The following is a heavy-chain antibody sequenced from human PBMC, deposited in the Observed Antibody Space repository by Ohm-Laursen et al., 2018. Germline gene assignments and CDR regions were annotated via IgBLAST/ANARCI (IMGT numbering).Heavy chain of an antibody. CDR2: ISSSSSYI. CDR3: ARESSYDSSGYYY. D-gene: IGHD3-22*01. CDR1: GFTFSSYS. V-gene: IGHV3-21*01. Sequence: PLRLSCTASGFTFSSYSMNWVRQAPGKGLEWVSSISSSSSYIYYADSVKGRFTISRDNAKNSLYLQMNSLRAEDTAVYYCARESSYDSSGYYYWGQGTLVTVSS. J-gene: IGHJ4*02.